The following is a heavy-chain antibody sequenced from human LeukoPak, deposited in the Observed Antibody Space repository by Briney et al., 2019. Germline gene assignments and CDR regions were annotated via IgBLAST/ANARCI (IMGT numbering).Heavy chain of an antibody. V-gene: IGHV4-59*04. CDR1: GGSISSYY. Sequence: SSETLSLTCTVSGGSISSYYWSWIRQPPGKGLEWIGNIYYSGSTYYNPSLKSRVTISVDTSKNQFSLKLTSVTAADTAVYYCARANMVRGVGSFFDRNWFDPWGQGTLVTVSS. D-gene: IGHD3-10*01. CDR2: IYYSGST. J-gene: IGHJ5*02. CDR3: ARANMVRGVGSFFDRNWFDP.